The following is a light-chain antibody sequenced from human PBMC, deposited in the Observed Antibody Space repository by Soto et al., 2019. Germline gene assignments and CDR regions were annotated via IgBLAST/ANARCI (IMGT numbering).Light chain of an antibody. CDR1: SSNIGHNY. CDR2: DND. J-gene: IGLJ3*02. V-gene: IGLV1-51*01. CDR3: GTWDITLNSLV. Sequence: QSALTQPPSVSAAPGQRVTISCSGSSSNIGHNYVSWYQHLPGTAPTLLIYDNDTRPSGIPDRFSGSSSGTSATLGITGLQTVDEAEYYCGTWDITLNSLVFGGGTKLTVL.